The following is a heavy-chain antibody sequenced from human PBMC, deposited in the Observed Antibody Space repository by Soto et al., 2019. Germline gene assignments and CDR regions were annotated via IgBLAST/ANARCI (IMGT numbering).Heavy chain of an antibody. Sequence: SETMPLTCAVSGGSIGSGGYSRSWIRQPPGKGLEWIGYIYHSGSTYYNPSLKSRVTISVDRSKNQFSLKLSSVTAADTAVYYCAAGGGLPRYYWGQGTLVTVSS. CDR1: GGSIGSGGYS. CDR2: IYHSGST. V-gene: IGHV4-30-2*01. D-gene: IGHD5-12*01. CDR3: AAGGGLPRYY. J-gene: IGHJ4*02.